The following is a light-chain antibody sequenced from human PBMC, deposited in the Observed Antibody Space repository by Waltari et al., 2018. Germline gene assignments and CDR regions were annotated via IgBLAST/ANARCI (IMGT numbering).Light chain of an antibody. V-gene: IGKV4-1*01. CDR3: QQYYSTPWT. J-gene: IGKJ1*01. CDR2: WAS. CDR1: QSLLYKSNNKNY. Sequence: DIVMTQSPDSLAVSLGERATINCKSSQSLLYKSNNKNYLAGYQQKPGQPPKLLIYWASTRESGVPDRFSGSGSGTDFTLTISSLQAEDVAVYYCQQYYSTPWTFGQGTKVEVK.